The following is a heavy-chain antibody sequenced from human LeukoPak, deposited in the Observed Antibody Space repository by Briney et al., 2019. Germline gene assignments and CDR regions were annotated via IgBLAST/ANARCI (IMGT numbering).Heavy chain of an antibody. CDR1: GGSISSGSYY. J-gene: IGHJ4*02. D-gene: IGHD2-2*01. V-gene: IGHV4-61*02. CDR3: ARGLAAYCSSTSCPLDY. Sequence: SETLSLTCTVSGGSISSGSYYWSWIRQPAGKGLEWIGRIYTSGSTNYNPSLKSRVTISVDTSKNQFSLKLSSVTAADTAVYYCARGLAAYCSSTSCPLDYWGQGTLVTVSS. CDR2: IYTSGST.